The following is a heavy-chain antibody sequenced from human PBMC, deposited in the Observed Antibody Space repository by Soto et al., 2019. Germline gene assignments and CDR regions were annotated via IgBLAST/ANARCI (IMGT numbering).Heavy chain of an antibody. J-gene: IGHJ4*02. CDR3: ARGNSETTYSSGWYFDY. V-gene: IGHV4-4*02. D-gene: IGHD6-19*01. CDR2: IYHSGST. CDR1: SGSISSSNW. Sequence: SETLSLTCAVSSGSISSSNWWSWVRQPPGKGLEWIGEIYHSGSTNYNPSLKSRVTISVDKSKNQFSLKLSSVTAADTAVYYCARGNSETTYSSGWYFDYWGQGTLVTVSS.